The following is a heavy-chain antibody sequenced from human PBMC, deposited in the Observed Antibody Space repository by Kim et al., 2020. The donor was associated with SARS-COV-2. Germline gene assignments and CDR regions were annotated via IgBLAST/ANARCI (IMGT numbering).Heavy chain of an antibody. CDR3: ARVNSYYAPTYSYYMDV. CDR2: ISTSGSST. Sequence: GGSLRLSCIASGFSISSYEVNWVRQAPGKGLEWVSYISTSGSSTDYADSVRGRFFVSRENAGNSVYLQMNNLRIDDTAVYYCARVNSYYAPTYSYYMDV. CDR1: GFSISSYE. J-gene: IGHJ6*03. V-gene: IGHV3-48*03. D-gene: IGHD3-3*01.